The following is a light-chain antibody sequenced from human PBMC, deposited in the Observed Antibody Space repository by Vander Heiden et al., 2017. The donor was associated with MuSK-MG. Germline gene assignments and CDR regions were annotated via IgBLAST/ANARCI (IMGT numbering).Light chain of an antibody. J-gene: IGKJ2*01. CDR3: QQYASYRYT. V-gene: IGKV1-8*01. Sequence: AIRMTQSPSSFSASTGDRVTITCRASQGISSYLAWYQQKPGKAPKLLIYAASTLQSGVPSRFSGTGSGTDFTLTISCLQSEDFATYYCQQYASYRYTFGQGTKLEIK. CDR2: AAS. CDR1: QGISSY.